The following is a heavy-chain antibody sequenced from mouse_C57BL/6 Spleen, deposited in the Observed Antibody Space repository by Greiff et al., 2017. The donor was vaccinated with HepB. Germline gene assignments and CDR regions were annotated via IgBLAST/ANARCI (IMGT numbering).Heavy chain of an antibody. Sequence: EVKVEESGGGLVQPGGSMKLSCVASGFTFSNYWMNWVRQSPEKGLEWVAQIRLKSDNYATHYAESVKGRFTISRDDSKSSVYLRMNNLRAEDTGIYYCTGWAVVAMDYWGQGTSVTVSS. J-gene: IGHJ4*01. CDR3: TGWAVVAMDY. CDR2: IRLKSDNYAT. D-gene: IGHD1-1*01. CDR1: GFTFSNYW. V-gene: IGHV6-3*01.